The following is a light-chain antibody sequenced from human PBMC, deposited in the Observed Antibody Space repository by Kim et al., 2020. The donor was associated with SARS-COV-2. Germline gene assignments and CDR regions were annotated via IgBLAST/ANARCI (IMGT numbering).Light chain of an antibody. CDR2: NYN. Sequence: GPRVTIPASGSRSNVGRHFVNWYQHLPGTAPKVFIYNYNQRPSGVPYRFSGSRSGTSASLAISGLQSEDEADYYCATWDVTLNGWVFGGGTQLTVL. V-gene: IGLV1-44*01. J-gene: IGLJ3*02. CDR1: RSNVGRHF. CDR3: ATWDVTLNGWV.